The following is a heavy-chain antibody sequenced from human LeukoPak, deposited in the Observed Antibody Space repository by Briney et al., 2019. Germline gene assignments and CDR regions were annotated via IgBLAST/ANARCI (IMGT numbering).Heavy chain of an antibody. V-gene: IGHV3-64*04. Sequence: GGSLRLSCSASGFTFGGYAMHWVRQAPGKGLEFVSAISSNGGSTYYADSVKGRFTISRDNAKNSLYLQMNSLRAEDTAVYYCARVQHYYGSGSYYYFDYWGQGTLVTVSS. J-gene: IGHJ4*02. D-gene: IGHD3-10*01. CDR1: GFTFGGYA. CDR3: ARVQHYYGSGSYYYFDY. CDR2: ISSNGGST.